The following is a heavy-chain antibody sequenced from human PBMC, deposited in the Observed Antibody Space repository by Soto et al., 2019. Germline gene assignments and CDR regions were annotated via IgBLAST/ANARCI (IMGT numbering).Heavy chain of an antibody. V-gene: IGHV3-7*04. D-gene: IGHD1-26*01. CDR3: SGGVGDAF. CDR1: ESSVRRDW. J-gene: IGHJ4*02. Sequence: EVPLVESGGGSVRPGGSLRLSCAISESSVRRDWMNWVRQAPGKGLEWVAHTNQDGSEKYYVDSVKGRFTISRDNAKNSLYQQMNNLRVEDTAIYYCSGGVGDAFWGQGTLVTVSS. CDR2: TNQDGSEK.